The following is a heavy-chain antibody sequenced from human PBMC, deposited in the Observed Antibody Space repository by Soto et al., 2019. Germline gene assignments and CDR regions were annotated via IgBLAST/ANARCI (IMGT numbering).Heavy chain of an antibody. CDR1: GYTLTTNH. V-gene: IGHV1-46*01. CDR3: ARAPYSSTSFFFDY. J-gene: IGHJ4*02. CDR2: VNPSLGRA. Sequence: QVQVVQSGTEVKQPGASVKVSCKASGYTLTTNHMHWVRQAPGQGLEWMGVVNPSLGRANYAQKFQDRVAMTWDTSTSTFYMELSSLRSDDTAMYYCARAPYSSTSFFFDYWGQGTLVTVSS. D-gene: IGHD5-18*01.